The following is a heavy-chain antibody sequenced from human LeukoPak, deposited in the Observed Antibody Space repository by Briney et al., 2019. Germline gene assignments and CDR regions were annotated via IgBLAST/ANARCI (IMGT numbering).Heavy chain of an antibody. Sequence: SETLSLTCAVYGGSFSGYYWSWIRQPPGKGLEWIGEIDHSGSTNYNPSLKSRVTISVDTSKNQFSLKLSSVTAADTAVYYCARDQPRYCSGGSCYSKQDYWGQGTLVTVSS. CDR3: ARDQPRYCSGGSCYSKQDY. J-gene: IGHJ4*02. CDR1: GGSFSGYY. CDR2: IDHSGST. D-gene: IGHD2-15*01. V-gene: IGHV4-34*01.